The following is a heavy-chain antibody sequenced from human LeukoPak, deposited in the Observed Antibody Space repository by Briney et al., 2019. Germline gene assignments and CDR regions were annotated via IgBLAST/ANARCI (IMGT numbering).Heavy chain of an antibody. CDR2: MNPTSGGT. V-gene: IGHV1-8*01. J-gene: IGHJ6*03. Sequence: ASVKVSCKASGYTFSDYDVNWVRQAPGQGLGWMGWMNPTSGGTVYAQKFQGRVTMTRSMSRNTAYMELSRLRSEDTAVYFCARVMMKAFYYYYMDVWGKGTTIIISS. D-gene: IGHD3-16*01. CDR1: GYTFSDYD. CDR3: ARVMMKAFYYYYMDV.